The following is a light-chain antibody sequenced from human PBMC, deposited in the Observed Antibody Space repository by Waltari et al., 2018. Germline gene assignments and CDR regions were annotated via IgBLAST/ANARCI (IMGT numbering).Light chain of an antibody. J-gene: IGLJ2*01. Sequence: QSALTQPASVSGSPGQSITISCTATSSDVGGYTYVAWYQQYPGKAPKRILFDVSRWPSGVSNRFSGSKSGNTASLTISGLQAEDEADYYCSSYTTTSAIIFGGGTTLTVL. V-gene: IGLV2-14*03. CDR1: SSDVGGYTY. CDR2: DVS. CDR3: SSYTTTSAII.